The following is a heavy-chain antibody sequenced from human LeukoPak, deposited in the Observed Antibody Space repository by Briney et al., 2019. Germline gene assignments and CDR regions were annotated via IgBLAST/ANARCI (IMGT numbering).Heavy chain of an antibody. CDR2: IWYDGSNK. CDR3: ARGTMSSLYYYGMDV. CDR1: GFTFSSYW. Sequence: GGSLRLSCAASGFTFSSYWMNWARQAPGKGLEWVAVIWYDGSNKYYADSVKGRFTISRDNSKNTLYLQMNSLRAEDTAVYYCARGTMSSLYYYGMDVWGQGTTVTVSS. D-gene: IGHD3-10*02. V-gene: IGHV3-33*08. J-gene: IGHJ6*02.